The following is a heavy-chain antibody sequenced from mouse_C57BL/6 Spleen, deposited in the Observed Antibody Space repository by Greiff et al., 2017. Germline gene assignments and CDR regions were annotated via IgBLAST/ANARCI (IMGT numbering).Heavy chain of an antibody. V-gene: IGHV14-3*01. CDR1: GFNIKNTY. Sequence: VQLKESVAELVRPGASVKLSCTASGFNIKNTYMHWVKQRPEQGLEWIGRIDPANGNTKYAPKFQGKATITAATSANTAYLQLSSLTSEDTAIYYCARIPCYYGSSYLAMDYWGQGTSVTVSS. CDR3: ARIPCYYGSSYLAMDY. J-gene: IGHJ4*01. D-gene: IGHD1-1*01. CDR2: IDPANGNT.